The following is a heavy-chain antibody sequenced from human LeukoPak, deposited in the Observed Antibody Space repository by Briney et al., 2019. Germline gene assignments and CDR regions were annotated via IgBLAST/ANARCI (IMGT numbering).Heavy chain of an antibody. CDR2: ISYDGSNK. V-gene: IGHV3-30-3*01. Sequence: PGGSLRLSCAASGFTFSSYAMHWVRQAPGKGLEGVAVISYDGSNKYYADSVKGRFTISRDNSKNTLYLQMHSLRAEDTAVYYCARDQRITILGVVSYNWFDPWGQGTLVTVSS. J-gene: IGHJ5*02. CDR1: GFTFSSYA. D-gene: IGHD3-3*01. CDR3: ARDQRITILGVVSYNWFDP.